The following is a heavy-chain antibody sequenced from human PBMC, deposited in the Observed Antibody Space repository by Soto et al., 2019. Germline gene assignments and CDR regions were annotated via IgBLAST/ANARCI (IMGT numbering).Heavy chain of an antibody. Sequence: QITLKESGPTLVKPTQTLTLTCTFSGFSLTTSEVGLAWIRQPPGKALEWLALIYWDDDKRYSPSLKSRVTIPKDTSKNQVGLPMANMDPVDTATYYCAHKLRRSGLTFDYWGQGALVTVSS. V-gene: IGHV2-5*02. CDR2: IYWDDDK. D-gene: IGHD3-3*01. CDR3: AHKLRRSGLTFDY. CDR1: GFSLTTSEVG. J-gene: IGHJ4*02.